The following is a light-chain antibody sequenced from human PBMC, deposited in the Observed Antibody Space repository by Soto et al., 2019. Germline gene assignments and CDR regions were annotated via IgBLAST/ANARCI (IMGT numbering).Light chain of an antibody. J-gene: IGLJ1*01. V-gene: IGLV2-8*01. CDR3: TSYAGGNNV. Sequence: QSVLTQPPSASGSPGQSVSISCTGTSSDVGGYNYVSWYQQHQGKVPKLIIYEVNKRPSGVPDPFSGSKSVNTASLTVTGLQAEDEADYYCTSYAGGNNVFGTGTKLTAL. CDR1: SSDVGGYNY. CDR2: EVN.